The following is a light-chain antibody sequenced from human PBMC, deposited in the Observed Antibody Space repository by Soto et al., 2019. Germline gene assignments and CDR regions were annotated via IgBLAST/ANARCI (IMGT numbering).Light chain of an antibody. CDR3: QQYNVWPRT. CDR1: QSVSND. Sequence: ILMKQSPGTLSVSPGERATLSCRASQSVSNDLAWIQQRPGHPPRLLSYGASTRANGIPARFTGSGSGTEFTLTISSLQPEDFAVYSVQQYNVWPRTFGEAAKVVIK. V-gene: IGKV3-15*01. J-gene: IGKJ1*01. CDR2: GAS.